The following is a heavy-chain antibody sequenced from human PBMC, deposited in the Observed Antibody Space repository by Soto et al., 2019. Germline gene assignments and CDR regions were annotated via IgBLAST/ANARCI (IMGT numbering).Heavy chain of an antibody. Sequence: LRLSCAASGFTFSSYSMNWVRQAPGKGLEWVSSISSSSSYIYYADSVKGRFTISRDNAKNSLYLQMNSLRAKDTAVYYCARDEGVYYYDSSGYYYWGQGTLVTVSS. CDR3: ARDEGVYYYDSSGYYY. CDR1: GFTFSSYS. D-gene: IGHD3-22*01. CDR2: ISSSSSYI. V-gene: IGHV3-21*01. J-gene: IGHJ4*02.